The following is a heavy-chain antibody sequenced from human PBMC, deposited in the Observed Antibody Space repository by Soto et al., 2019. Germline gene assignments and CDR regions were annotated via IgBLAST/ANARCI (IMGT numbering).Heavy chain of an antibody. Sequence: QVQLVQSGAEVKKPGASVKVSCKASGYTFTGYYMHWVRQAPGQGLEWMGWINPNSGDTNYAQKFQGWVTMTRDTSISTAYMELSRLRSDDTAVYYCARAKLGGYYYMDVWGKGTTVTVSS. D-gene: IGHD2-15*01. V-gene: IGHV1-2*04. J-gene: IGHJ6*03. CDR3: ARAKLGGYYYMDV. CDR1: GYTFTGYY. CDR2: INPNSGDT.